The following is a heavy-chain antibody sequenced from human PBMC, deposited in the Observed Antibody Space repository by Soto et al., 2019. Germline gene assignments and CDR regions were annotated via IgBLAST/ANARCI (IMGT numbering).Heavy chain of an antibody. J-gene: IGHJ4*02. Sequence: ASVKVSCKASGNTFTSYAMRWVRQAPGQGLEWMGIINPSGGSTSYAQKFQGRVTMTRDTSTSTVYMELSSLRSEDTAVYYCARIRSPLSSGPHKYYFDYWGQGTLVTVSS. CDR1: GNTFTSYA. V-gene: IGHV1-46*01. CDR2: INPSGGST. D-gene: IGHD6-19*01. CDR3: ARIRSPLSSGPHKYYFDY.